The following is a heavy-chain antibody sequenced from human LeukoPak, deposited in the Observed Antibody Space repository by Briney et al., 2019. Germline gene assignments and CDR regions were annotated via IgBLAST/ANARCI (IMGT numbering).Heavy chain of an antibody. CDR3: ARDYKYAFDN. D-gene: IGHD5-24*01. CDR1: GFTFADSD. Sequence: GGSLRLSCTASGFTFADSDMSWVRQAPGKGLEWISYIGIDSGNTNYADSVKGRFTISGDKAKNSLYLQMNSLRVEDTAVYYCARDYKYAFDNWGQGTLVTVSS. CDR2: IGIDSGNT. V-gene: IGHV3-11*06. J-gene: IGHJ4*02.